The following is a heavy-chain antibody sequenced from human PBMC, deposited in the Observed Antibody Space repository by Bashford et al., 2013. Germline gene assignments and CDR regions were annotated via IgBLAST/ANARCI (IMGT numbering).Heavy chain of an antibody. CDR2: INPNSGGT. V-gene: IGHV1-2*02. J-gene: IGHJ3*02. Sequence: WVRQAPGQGLEWMGWINPNSGGTNYAQKFQGRVTMTRDTSISTAYMELSRLRSDDTAVYYCARTTNTYTFDIWGQGTMVTVSS. CDR3: ARTTNTYTFDI. D-gene: IGHD1-1*01.